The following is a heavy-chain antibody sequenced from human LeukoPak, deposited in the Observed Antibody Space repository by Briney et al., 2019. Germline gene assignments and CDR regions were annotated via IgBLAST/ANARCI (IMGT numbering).Heavy chain of an antibody. D-gene: IGHD6-13*01. V-gene: IGHV3-30-3*02. Sequence: GRSLRLSCAASGFTFGSYAMHWVRQAPGKGLEWVAVISYDGSNKYYADSVKGRFTISRDNSKNTLSLQMDSLRVEDTAVYYCAKVGPGSSWYQNAFDIWGQGTVVTVSS. CDR2: ISYDGSNK. CDR1: GFTFGSYA. J-gene: IGHJ3*02. CDR3: AKVGPGSSWYQNAFDI.